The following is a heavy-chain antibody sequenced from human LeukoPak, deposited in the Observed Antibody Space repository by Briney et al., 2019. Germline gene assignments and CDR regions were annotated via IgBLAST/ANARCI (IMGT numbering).Heavy chain of an antibody. CDR1: GFTFSSYS. Sequence: GSLRLSCAASGFTFSSYSMNWVRQAPGKGLEWVSYISSSSSTIYYADSVKGRFTISRDNAKNSLYLQMNSLRAEDTAVYYCATLQAGIAAEDYYYGMDVWGQGTTVTVSS. V-gene: IGHV3-48*01. CDR2: ISSSSSTI. CDR3: ATLQAGIAAEDYYYGMDV. J-gene: IGHJ6*02. D-gene: IGHD6-13*01.